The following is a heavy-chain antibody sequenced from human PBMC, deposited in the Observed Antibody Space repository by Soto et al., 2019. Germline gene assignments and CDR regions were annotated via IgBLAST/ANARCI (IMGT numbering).Heavy chain of an antibody. D-gene: IGHD3-22*01. Sequence: TSETLSLTYAVYGGSFSGYYWSWIRQPPGKGLEWIGEINHSGSTNYNPSLKSRVTISVDTSKNQFSLKLSSVTAADTAVYYCARTLRNHYYHSNTFIDYWGQGTLVTVSS. CDR3: ARTLRNHYYHSNTFIDY. J-gene: IGHJ4*02. CDR1: GGSFSGYY. V-gene: IGHV4-34*01. CDR2: INHSGST.